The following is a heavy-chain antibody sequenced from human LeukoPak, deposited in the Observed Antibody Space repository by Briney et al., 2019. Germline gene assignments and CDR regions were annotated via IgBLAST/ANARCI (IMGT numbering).Heavy chain of an antibody. CDR1: GFTFSSYA. CDR2: ISGSGGST. D-gene: IGHD2-15*01. J-gene: IGHJ4*02. V-gene: IGHV3-23*01. CDR3: AKEKPATGLPRGPFDY. Sequence: GGSLRLSCAASGFTFSSYAMSWVRQAPGKGLEWVSAISGSGGSTYYADSVKGRFTISRDNSKNTLYLQMNSLSAEDTAVYYCAKEKPATGLPRGPFDYWGQGTLVTVSS.